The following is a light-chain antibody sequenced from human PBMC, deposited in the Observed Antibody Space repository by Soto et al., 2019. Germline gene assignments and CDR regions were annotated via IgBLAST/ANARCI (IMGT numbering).Light chain of an antibody. V-gene: IGKV1-27*01. Sequence: DIQMTQSPSSLSASVGDRVTITCRASQGISNYLAWYQQIPGKVPKLLISAASTLHSGVPSRFSGSGSGTEFTLTISSLQPEDVATYYCQKYTTVPAFGGGTQVEFK. CDR1: QGISNY. CDR3: QKYTTVPA. J-gene: IGKJ4*01. CDR2: AAS.